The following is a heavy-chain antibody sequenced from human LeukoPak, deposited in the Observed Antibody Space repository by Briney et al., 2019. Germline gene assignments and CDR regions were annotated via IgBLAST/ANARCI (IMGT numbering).Heavy chain of an antibody. J-gene: IGHJ4*02. CDR3: ARDKGGNYDY. Sequence: GGSLRLSCAASGFTFGSYSMTWVRQAPGKGLEWVSSISGSGGSTYYADSVKGRFTISRDNAKNSLYLQMNSLRAEDTAVYYCARDKGGNYDYWGQGTLVTVSS. D-gene: IGHD2-15*01. CDR2: ISGSGGST. V-gene: IGHV3-23*01. CDR1: GFTFGSYS.